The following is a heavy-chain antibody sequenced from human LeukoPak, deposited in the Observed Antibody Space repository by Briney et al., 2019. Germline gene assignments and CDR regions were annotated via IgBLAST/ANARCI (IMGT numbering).Heavy chain of an antibody. CDR3: AAWRGSSWFDY. CDR2: IFGGGKT. CDR1: GFPVSSNH. V-gene: IGHV3-53*01. D-gene: IGHD6-13*01. Sequence: GGSLRLSCAASGFPVSSNHMGWVRQDPGKGLEWVSVIFGGGKTSYAGSVQGRVTLSRDNSKNTLYLRMIRLRVEDTAVYYCAAWRGSSWFDYWGQGTLVTVSS. J-gene: IGHJ4*02.